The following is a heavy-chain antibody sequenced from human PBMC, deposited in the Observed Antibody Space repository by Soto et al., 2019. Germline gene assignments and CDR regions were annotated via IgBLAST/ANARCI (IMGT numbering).Heavy chain of an antibody. CDR3: ARVNGLSDNLDY. D-gene: IGHD1-1*01. CDR1: GFTFSSYG. CDR2: IWYDGSNK. V-gene: IGHV3-33*01. Sequence: GGSLRLSCAASGFTFSSYGMHWVRQAPGKGLEWVAVIWYDGSNKYYADSVKGRFTISRDNSKNTLYLQMNSLRAEDTAVYYCARVNGLSDNLDYWGQGTLVTVSS. J-gene: IGHJ4*02.